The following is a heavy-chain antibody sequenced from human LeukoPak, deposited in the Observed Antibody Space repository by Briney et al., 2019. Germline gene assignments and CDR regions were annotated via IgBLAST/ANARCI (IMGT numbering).Heavy chain of an antibody. D-gene: IGHD3-10*01. Sequence: GGSPRLSCEASGFTFDDYGMSWVRQRPGRGLEWVSGINRNGGSTDYADSVKGRFTISRDNAKNSHFLQMNSLRVEDTALYYCARGFRNGPFDCWGQGTLVTVSS. CDR3: ARGFRNGPFDC. CDR1: GFTFDDYG. V-gene: IGHV3-20*04. J-gene: IGHJ4*02. CDR2: INRNGGST.